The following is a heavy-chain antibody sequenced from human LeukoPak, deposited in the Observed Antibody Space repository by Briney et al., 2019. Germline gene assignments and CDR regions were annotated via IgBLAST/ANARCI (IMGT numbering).Heavy chain of an antibody. CDR1: GYTFTGYY. D-gene: IGHD5-24*01. CDR3: ARARWLLKGFDY. Sequence: ASVKVSCKASGYTFTGYYMHWVRQAPGQGLEWMGWINPNSGGTNYAQKFQGRVTVTRDTSISTAYMELSRLRSDDTAVYYCARARWLLKGFDYWGQGTLVTVSS. V-gene: IGHV1-2*02. J-gene: IGHJ4*02. CDR2: INPNSGGT.